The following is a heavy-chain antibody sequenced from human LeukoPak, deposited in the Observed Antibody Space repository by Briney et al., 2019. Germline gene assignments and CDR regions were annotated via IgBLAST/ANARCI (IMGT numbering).Heavy chain of an antibody. Sequence: PGGSLRLSCVVSGFTFSTYAMIWVRQAPGKGLEWVSGISGSGSNTYYADSAKGRFTISRDNAKNSLYLQMNSLRAEDTAVYYCARDRNFDYWGQGTLVTVSS. V-gene: IGHV3-23*01. J-gene: IGHJ4*02. CDR2: ISGSGSNT. CDR1: GFTFSTYA. CDR3: ARDRNFDY.